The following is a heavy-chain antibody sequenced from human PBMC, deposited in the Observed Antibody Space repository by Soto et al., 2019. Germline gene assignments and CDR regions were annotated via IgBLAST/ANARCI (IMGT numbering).Heavy chain of an antibody. CDR3: ARVERGTATTVVDAFDI. V-gene: IGHV4-34*01. D-gene: IGHD1-1*01. CDR2: MSHSGGT. Sequence: QVQLQQWGAGLLKPSETLSLTCAVFGGSVNSGNYYWSWIRQPPGKGLEWIGEMSHSGGTHFNPSLKRRVTISVDTSKNQFPLKMSSVTAADTALYYCARVERGTATTVVDAFDIWGPGTMVTVSS. CDR1: GGSVNSGNYY. J-gene: IGHJ3*02.